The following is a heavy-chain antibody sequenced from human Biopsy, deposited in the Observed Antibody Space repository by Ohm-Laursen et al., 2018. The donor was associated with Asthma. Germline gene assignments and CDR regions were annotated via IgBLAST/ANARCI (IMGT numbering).Heavy chain of an antibody. V-gene: IGHV3-64D*08. Sequence: SLRLSCVASGFTFSSYSMHWVRQAPGRGPEYVSFIATDGSNKFYADSVKGRFTVSRDNSKHTLYLHMTGLRPEDTGVYYCVKDHSAGYYYFDDWGQGAQVTVSS. J-gene: IGHJ4*02. CDR1: GFTFSSYS. CDR3: VKDHSAGYYYFDD. CDR2: IATDGSNK. D-gene: IGHD2-21*01.